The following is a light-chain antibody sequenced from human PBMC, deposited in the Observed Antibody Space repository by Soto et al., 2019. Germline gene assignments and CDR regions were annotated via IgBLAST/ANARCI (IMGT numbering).Light chain of an antibody. V-gene: IGLV6-57*04. Sequence: NFMLTQPHSVSESPGKTVTISCIRSSGSIASNYVQWYQQRPGSAPTTVIYEDDQRASGVPDRFSGSIDSSSNSASLTISGLKTGDEADYYCQSSDSTNVVFGGGTKLTVL. J-gene: IGLJ2*01. CDR1: SGSIASNY. CDR3: QSSDSTNVV. CDR2: EDD.